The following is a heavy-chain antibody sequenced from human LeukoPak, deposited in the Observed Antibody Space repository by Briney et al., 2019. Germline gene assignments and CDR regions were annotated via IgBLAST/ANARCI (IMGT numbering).Heavy chain of an antibody. Sequence: PGRSLRLSCAASGFTFSSYGMHWVRQAPGKGLEWVAVIWYDGSNKYYADSVEGRFTISRDNSKNTLYLQMNSLRAEDTAVYYCAKDRTYYDILTGPTFDPWGQGTLVTVSS. CDR2: IWYDGSNK. J-gene: IGHJ5*02. D-gene: IGHD3-9*01. CDR3: AKDRTYYDILTGPTFDP. CDR1: GFTFSSYG. V-gene: IGHV3-33*06.